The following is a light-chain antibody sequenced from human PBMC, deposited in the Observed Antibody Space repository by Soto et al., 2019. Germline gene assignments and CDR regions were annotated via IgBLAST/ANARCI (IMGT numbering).Light chain of an antibody. CDR2: EVN. CDR1: SSDVGRYKY. CDR3: SSFAGSSKLV. Sequence: QSALTQPPSASGSPGQSVTISCTGTSSDVGRYKYVSWYQQYPGKAPKVMIYEVNKRPSGVTDRFSGSKSGNTASLTVSGLQTEDEAHYYCSSFAGSSKLVFGGGTKVTVL. J-gene: IGLJ3*02. V-gene: IGLV2-8*01.